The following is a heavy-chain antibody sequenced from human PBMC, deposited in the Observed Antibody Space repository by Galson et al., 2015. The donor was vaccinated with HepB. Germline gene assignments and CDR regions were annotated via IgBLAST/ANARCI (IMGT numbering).Heavy chain of an antibody. CDR3: ASIVGDTFIDY. D-gene: IGHD1-26*01. J-gene: IGHJ4*02. CDR1: GGSISSYY. Sequence: SETLSLTCTVSGGSISSYYWSWIRQPPGKGLEWIGYIYYSGSTNYNPSLKSRVTISVDTSKNQFSLKLSSVTAADTAVYYCASIVGDTFIDYWGQGTLVTVSS. V-gene: IGHV4-59*08. CDR2: IYYSGST.